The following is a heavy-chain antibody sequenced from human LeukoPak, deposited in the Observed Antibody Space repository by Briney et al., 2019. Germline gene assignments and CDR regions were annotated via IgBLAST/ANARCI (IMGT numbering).Heavy chain of an antibody. CDR3: VNQVSGWVY. D-gene: IGHD6-19*01. V-gene: IGHV3-64D*06. CDR1: RFTFSTLP. CDR2: SSSNGGST. J-gene: IGHJ4*02. Sequence: PGGSLRLSCSAPRFTFSTLPMHWVRQAPGKGLEYVSGSSSNGGSTYYADSAKGRFTISRDNSKNTLYLQMSSLRPEDTAVYYCVNQVSGWVYWGQGTLVTVSS.